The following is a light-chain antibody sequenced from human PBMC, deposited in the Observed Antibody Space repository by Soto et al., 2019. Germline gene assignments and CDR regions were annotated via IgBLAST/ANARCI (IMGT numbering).Light chain of an antibody. Sequence: DIQMTQSPSTLSASVGDRVTITCRASQTISTWLAWYQQKPGTAPKLLIYKASSLESGVPSRFSGSGSGTEFTLTISNLQPDDFATYYCQYYNTYFSFGGGTKVEIK. CDR3: QYYNTYFS. J-gene: IGKJ4*01. V-gene: IGKV1-5*03. CDR1: QTISTW. CDR2: KAS.